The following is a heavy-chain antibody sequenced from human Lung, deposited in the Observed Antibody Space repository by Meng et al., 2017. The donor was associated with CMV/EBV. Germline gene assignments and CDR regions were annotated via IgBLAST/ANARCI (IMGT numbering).Heavy chain of an antibody. CDR3: ASGTPGRSYCDY. J-gene: IGHJ4*02. D-gene: IGHD2-15*01. V-gene: IGHV1-18*01. CDR1: GYTFGSYG. Sequence: QGQLPQFGPETKKPGASLGVSCKASGYTFGSYGICGVRQAPGQGLEWMGWFVNYVDTYPAPKFQGRVTMTTDTHTNTAFMELRSLTSDDTAVYYCASGTPGRSYCDYWGQGTLVTVSS. CDR2: FVNYVDT.